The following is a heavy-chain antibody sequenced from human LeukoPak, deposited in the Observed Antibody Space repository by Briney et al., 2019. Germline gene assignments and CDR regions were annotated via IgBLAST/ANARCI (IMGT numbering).Heavy chain of an antibody. CDR2: INHSGTT. CDR1: GGSFSDYY. J-gene: IGHJ4*02. V-gene: IGHV4-34*01. Sequence: KASETLSLTCAVYGGSFSDYYWSWIRQPPGKGLEWIGEINHSGTTHYSPSLKSRDSTSVDTSKNQFSLKLNSVTAADAAMYSSGSYRYTGSFDSWGQGMLVNVSS. CDR3: GSYRYTGSFDS. D-gene: IGHD3-16*02.